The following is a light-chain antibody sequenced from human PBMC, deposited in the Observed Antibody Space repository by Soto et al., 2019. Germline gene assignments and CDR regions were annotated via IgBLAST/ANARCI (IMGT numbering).Light chain of an antibody. CDR2: EAS. CDR3: CSYAGNSRVL. J-gene: IGLJ2*01. V-gene: IGLV2-23*01. Sequence: QSALTQPASVSGSPGQSVTISCTGTSSDVGSYNLVSWYQQHPGKAPKLMIYEASKRPSGVSNHFSASKSGNTASLTISGLQAEDEADYYCCSYAGNSRVLFGGGTKLTVL. CDR1: SSDVGSYNL.